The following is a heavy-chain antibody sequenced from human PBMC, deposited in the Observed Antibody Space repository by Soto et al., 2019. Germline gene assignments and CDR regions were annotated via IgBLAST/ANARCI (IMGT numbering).Heavy chain of an antibody. D-gene: IGHD1-26*01. CDR1: GGSISSGGYY. CDR2: IYYRGST. Sequence: QVQLQESGPGLVKPSQTLSLTCTVSGGSISSGGYYWSWIRQHPGKGLEWIGYIYYRGSTYYNPSRKRRGTTPXAXSXNQSSLKLSSVTAADTAVYYCARGGGSYYATGNFDYWGQGTLVTVSS. CDR3: ARGGGSYYATGNFDY. J-gene: IGHJ4*02. V-gene: IGHV4-31*03.